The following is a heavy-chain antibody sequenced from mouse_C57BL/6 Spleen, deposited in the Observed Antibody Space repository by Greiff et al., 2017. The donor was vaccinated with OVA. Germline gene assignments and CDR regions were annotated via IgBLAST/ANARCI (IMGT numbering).Heavy chain of an antibody. CDR3: ARFPSSKIYAMDY. Sequence: QVQLKQPGTELVKPGASVKLSCKASGYTFTSYWMHWVKQRPGQGLEWIGNINPSNGGTNYNEKFKSKATLTVDKSSSTAYMQLSSLTSEDSAVYYCARFPSSKIYAMDYWGQGTSVTVSS. D-gene: IGHD1-1*01. J-gene: IGHJ4*01. V-gene: IGHV1-53*01. CDR2: INPSNGGT. CDR1: GYTFTSYW.